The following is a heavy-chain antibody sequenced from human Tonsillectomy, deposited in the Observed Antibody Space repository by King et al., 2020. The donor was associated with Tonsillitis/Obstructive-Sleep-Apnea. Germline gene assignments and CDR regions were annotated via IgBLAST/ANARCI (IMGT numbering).Heavy chain of an antibody. J-gene: IGHJ4*02. CDR2: INSDGSST. Sequence: VQLVESGGGLVQPGGSLRLSCAAPGFTFSSYWMHWVRQAPGKGLVWVSRINSDGSSTSYADSVKGRFTISRDNAKNTLYLQMNSLRAEDTAVYYCARDGATTGLLDYWGQGTLVTVSS. CDR1: GFTFSSYW. D-gene: IGHD5-12*01. CDR3: ARDGATTGLLDY. V-gene: IGHV3-74*01.